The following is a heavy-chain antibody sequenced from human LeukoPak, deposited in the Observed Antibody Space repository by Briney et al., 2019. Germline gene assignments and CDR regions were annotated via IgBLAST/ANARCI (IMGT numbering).Heavy chain of an antibody. V-gene: IGHV1-2*02. J-gene: IGHJ5*02. CDR2: INPNSGGR. CDR1: GYTFTCYY. CDR3: ARSMVRGPLGFDP. Sequence: ASVKVSCKASGYTFTCYYMHWLRQARGQGLEWMGWINPNSGGRNDAQKVQGRGTMTRDPSISPAYIALSRLRSDDTAVYYCARSMVRGPLGFDPWGQGTLVTVSS. D-gene: IGHD3-10*01.